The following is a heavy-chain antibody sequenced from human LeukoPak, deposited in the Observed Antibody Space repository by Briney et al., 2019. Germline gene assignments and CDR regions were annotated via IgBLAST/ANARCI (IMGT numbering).Heavy chain of an antibody. CDR2: IYSGGST. Sequence: GGSLRLSCAASGFTVSSNYMSWVRQAPGKRLEWVSVIYSGGSTYYADSVKGRFTISRDNSKNTLYLQMNSLRAEDTAVYYCARVYDFWSGYYLDYWGQGTLVTVSS. D-gene: IGHD3-3*01. CDR3: ARVYDFWSGYYLDY. CDR1: GFTVSSNY. J-gene: IGHJ4*02. V-gene: IGHV3-66*02.